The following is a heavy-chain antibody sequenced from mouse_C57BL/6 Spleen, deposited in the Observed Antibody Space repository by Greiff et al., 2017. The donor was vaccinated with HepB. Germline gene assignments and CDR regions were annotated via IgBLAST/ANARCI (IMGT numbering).Heavy chain of an antibody. CDR2: ISSGSSTI. V-gene: IGHV5-17*01. J-gene: IGHJ2*01. Sequence: EVQRVESGGGLVKPGGSLKLSCAASGFTFSDYGMHWVRQAPEKGLEWVAYISSGSSTIYYADKVKGRFTISRDNAKNTLYLQMTSLKSEDTAMYYCAKAYDTLYYFDYWGQGTTVTVSS. D-gene: IGHD2-12*01. CDR3: AKAYDTLYYFDY. CDR1: GFTFSDYG.